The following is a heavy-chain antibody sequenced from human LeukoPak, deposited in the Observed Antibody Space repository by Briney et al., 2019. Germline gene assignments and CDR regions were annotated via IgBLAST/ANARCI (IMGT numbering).Heavy chain of an antibody. Sequence: SETLSLTCSVSGVSISRLYWSWVRQPPGKGLEYIGYVHYTGATNYNPSLTSRVVVSMDASKNQFSLNLNSVTAADTAVYYCVRSATIAVFRYGMDVWGQGTTVTVSS. J-gene: IGHJ6*02. D-gene: IGHD5-24*01. CDR3: VRSATIAVFRYGMDV. V-gene: IGHV4-59*11. CDR2: VHYTGAT. CDR1: GVSISRLY.